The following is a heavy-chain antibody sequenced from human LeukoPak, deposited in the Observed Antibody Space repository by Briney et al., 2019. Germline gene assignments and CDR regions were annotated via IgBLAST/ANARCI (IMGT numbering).Heavy chain of an antibody. V-gene: IGHV4-61*02. J-gene: IGHJ4*02. CDR2: FHSSGSA. CDR1: GDSISSDNYY. D-gene: IGHD3-9*01. CDR3: ARGYYDILTGYYTPPDY. Sequence: SQTLSLTCTVSGDSISSDNYYWSWIRQPAGKGLEWIGRFHSSGSARYNPSLKSRVTISVDTSKNQFSLKLSSVTAADTAVYYCARGYYDILTGYYTPPDYWGQGTLVTVSS.